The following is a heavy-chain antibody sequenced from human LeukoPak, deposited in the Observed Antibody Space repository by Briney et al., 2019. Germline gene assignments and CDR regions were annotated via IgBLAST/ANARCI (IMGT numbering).Heavy chain of an antibody. CDR3: ARTLGDSRFDP. J-gene: IGHJ5*02. D-gene: IGHD2-21*01. V-gene: IGHV4-31*03. Sequence: TSETLSLTCTVSGGSISSGGYYWSWIRQHPGKGLEWIGYILYSGATYYDPSLKSRVTISVDTSKNQFSLKVTSVTAADTAVYYCARTLGDSRFDPWGQGTLVTVSS. CDR2: ILYSGAT. CDR1: GGSISSGGYY.